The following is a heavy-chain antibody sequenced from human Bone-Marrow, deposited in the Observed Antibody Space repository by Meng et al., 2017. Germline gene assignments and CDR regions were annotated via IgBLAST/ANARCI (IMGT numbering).Heavy chain of an antibody. CDR2: IYTSGRT. CDR3: ASEGPDIIVDGDAFDI. Sequence: SETLSLTCTVSGGSISSYYWSWIRQPAGKVREWVGRIYTSGRTKYNPSLKSRVTMSVDTSKNQFSLKLPSVTAADTAVYYCASEGPDIIVDGDAFDIWGQGTMVTVSS. J-gene: IGHJ3*02. CDR1: GGSISSYY. D-gene: IGHD2-15*01. V-gene: IGHV4-4*07.